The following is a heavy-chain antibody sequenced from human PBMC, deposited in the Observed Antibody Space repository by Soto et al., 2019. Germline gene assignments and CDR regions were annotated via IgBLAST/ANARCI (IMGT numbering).Heavy chain of an antibody. Sequence: PVWSLRVSWAASYFTFSNAWINLVLKTPFRLLELFCRVKSKNDGGTTDFAAPVKGRFAISRDDSKNMVYLEMNSLQTEDTAMYYRTTDSYITTITVRFEYWGHGTLVTVSS. J-gene: IGHJ4*01. CDR1: YFTFSNAW. CDR2: VKSKNDGGTT. CDR3: TTDSYITTITVRFEY. D-gene: IGHD3-22*01. V-gene: IGHV3-15*07.